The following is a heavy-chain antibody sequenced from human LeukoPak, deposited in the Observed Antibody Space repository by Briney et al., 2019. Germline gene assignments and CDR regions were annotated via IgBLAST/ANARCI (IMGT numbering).Heavy chain of an antibody. CDR2: INHSGST. D-gene: IGHD5-24*01. J-gene: IGHJ4*02. CDR1: GGSFSGYY. CDR3: ARTSRDGYDY. V-gene: IGHV4-34*01. Sequence: PSETLSLTCAVYGGSFSGYYWSWIRQPPGKGLEWIGEINHSGSTNYNPSLKSRVTISVDTSKNQFSLKLSSVTAADTAVYYCARTSRDGYDYWGQGTLVTVSS.